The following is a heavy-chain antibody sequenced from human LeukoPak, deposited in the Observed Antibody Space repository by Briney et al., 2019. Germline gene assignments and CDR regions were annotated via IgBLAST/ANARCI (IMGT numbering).Heavy chain of an antibody. V-gene: IGHV1-69*13. Sequence: SVKVSCKASGGTFSSYAISWVRQAPGQGLEWMGGIIPIFGTANYAQKFQGRVTITADESTSTAYMELSSLRSDDTAVYYCARDSSSWDQIDYWGQGTLVTVSS. CDR2: IIPIFGTA. CDR1: GGTFSSYA. D-gene: IGHD6-13*01. J-gene: IGHJ4*02. CDR3: ARDSSSWDQIDY.